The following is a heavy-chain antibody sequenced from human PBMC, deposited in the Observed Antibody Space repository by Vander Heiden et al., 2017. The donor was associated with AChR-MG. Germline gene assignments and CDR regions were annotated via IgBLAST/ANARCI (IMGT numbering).Heavy chain of an antibody. Sequence: EVQLLESGGGLVQPGGSLSLSCAASGFTFSTYAMSWVRQAPGKGLEWVSAISGSGGSTYYADSVKGRFTISRDNSKNTLYLQMNSLRAEDTAVYYCAKGKIAAPSLLLYYMDVWGKGTTVTVSS. J-gene: IGHJ6*03. CDR3: AKGKIAAPSLLLYYMDV. V-gene: IGHV3-23*01. CDR2: ISGSGGST. CDR1: GFTFSTYA. D-gene: IGHD6-13*01.